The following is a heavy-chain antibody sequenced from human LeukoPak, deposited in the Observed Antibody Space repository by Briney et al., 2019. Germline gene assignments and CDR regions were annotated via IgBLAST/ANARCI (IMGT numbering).Heavy chain of an antibody. CDR1: GYTFTSYA. D-gene: IGHD4-17*01. CDR2: INAGNGNT. Sequence: ASVKVSCKASGYTFTSYATHWVSQAPGQRLEWMGWINAGNGNTQYSQKFQGSVTFTGDTSASTAYMELSSLRSEDTAVYYCASVDYGDYWGQGTPVTVSS. J-gene: IGHJ4*02. V-gene: IGHV1-3*01. CDR3: ASVDYGDY.